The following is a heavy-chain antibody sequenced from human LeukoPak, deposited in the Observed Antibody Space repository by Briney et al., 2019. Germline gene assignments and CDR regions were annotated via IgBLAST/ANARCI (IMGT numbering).Heavy chain of an antibody. CDR3: ARHPTSYYGSGPYTSSYFYIDV. CDR2: IYASGNS. Sequence: SETLSLTCTVSDGSISPYPWSWIRQPPGKGLEGIGYIYASGNSNYNPPLKSRGTISLATSNNQFSLKLSSVTAADTAVYYCARHPTSYYGSGPYTSSYFYIDVWGKGTTVTVSS. D-gene: IGHD3-10*01. CDR1: DGSISPYP. V-gene: IGHV4-4*09. J-gene: IGHJ6*03.